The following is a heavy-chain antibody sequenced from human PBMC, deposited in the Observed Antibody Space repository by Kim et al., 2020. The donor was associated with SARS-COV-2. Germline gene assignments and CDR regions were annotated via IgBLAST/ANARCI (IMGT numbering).Heavy chain of an antibody. CDR3: ARRKSMVQGSHHFDY. CDR2: VYYSGSA. D-gene: IGHD3-10*01. CDR1: GGSVSSSYYY. Sequence: SETLSLTCTVSGGSVSSSYYYWGWIRQPPGKGLDWIGSVYYSGSAYYNPSLKSRVTISLDTSKNHFSLKLSSVTAADTAVYYCARRKSMVQGSHHFDYWGQGTLVTVFS. J-gene: IGHJ4*02. V-gene: IGHV4-39*02.